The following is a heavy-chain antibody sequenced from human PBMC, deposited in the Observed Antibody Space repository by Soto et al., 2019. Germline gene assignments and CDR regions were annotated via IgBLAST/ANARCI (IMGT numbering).Heavy chain of an antibody. Sequence: SEALSLTCTVSGGSISSGDYYWSWIRQPPGKGLEWIGYIYYSGSTYYNPSLKSRVTISVDTSKNQFSLKLGSVTAADTAVYYCARAPSVRGVIITIDYWGQGTLVTVSS. D-gene: IGHD3-10*01. CDR3: ARAPSVRGVIITIDY. V-gene: IGHV4-30-4*01. CDR2: IYYSGST. J-gene: IGHJ4*02. CDR1: GGSISSGDYY.